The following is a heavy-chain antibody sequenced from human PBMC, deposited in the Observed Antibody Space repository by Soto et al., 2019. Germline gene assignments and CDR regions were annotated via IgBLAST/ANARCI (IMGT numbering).Heavy chain of an antibody. V-gene: IGHV1-46*01. CDR3: ARGNCGGDCYPTIPFDY. CDR2: INPSGGST. D-gene: IGHD2-21*02. Sequence: QVQLVQSGAEVKKPGASVKVSCKASGYTFTSYYMHWVRQAPGQGLEWMGIINPSGGSTSYAQKFQGRVTMTRDTSTSTVYRELSSLRSEDTAVYYCARGNCGGDCYPTIPFDYWGQGTLVTVSS. CDR1: GYTFTSYY. J-gene: IGHJ4*02.